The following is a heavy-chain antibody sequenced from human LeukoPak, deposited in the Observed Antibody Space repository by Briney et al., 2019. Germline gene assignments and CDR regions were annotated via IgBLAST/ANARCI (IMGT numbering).Heavy chain of an antibody. V-gene: IGHV3-15*01. D-gene: IGHD6-19*01. CDR1: GFTFSNAW. J-gene: IGHJ4*02. Sequence: GGSLRLSGAASGFTFSNAWMSWVRQAPGKGLEWVVRIKSKTDGGTTDYAAPVKGRFTISRDDSKNTLYLQMNSLKTEDTAVYYCTTDSSSGWDQGYWGQGTLVTVSS. CDR3: TTDSSSGWDQGY. CDR2: IKSKTDGGTT.